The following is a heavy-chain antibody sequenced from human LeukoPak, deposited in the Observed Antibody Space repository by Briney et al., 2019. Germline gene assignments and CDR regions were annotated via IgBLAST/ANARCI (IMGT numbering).Heavy chain of an antibody. J-gene: IGHJ4*02. Sequence: PGRSLRLSCAASGFTFSSYAMSWVRQAPGKGLEWVSGISGSGGSTYYADSVKGRFTISRDNSKNTLYLQMNSLRAEDTAVYYCAKHIVVVVAATNYWGQGTLVTVSS. CDR3: AKHIVVVVAATNY. D-gene: IGHD2-15*01. V-gene: IGHV3-23*01. CDR1: GFTFSSYA. CDR2: ISGSGGST.